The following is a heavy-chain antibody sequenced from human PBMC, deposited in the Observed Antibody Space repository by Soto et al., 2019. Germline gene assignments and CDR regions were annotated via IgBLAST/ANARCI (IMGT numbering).Heavy chain of an antibody. CDR3: AKDQGSSWYEIDS. CDR1: GFTFSNYA. V-gene: IGHV3-30*18. Sequence: GGSLRLSCAASGFTFSNYAMHWVRQAPGKGLEWVAIVSYDGDNEYYADSVRGRFFISRDNSRNTLYLQTSSLRHEDTAVYYCAKDQGSSWYEIDSWGQGTLVTVSS. D-gene: IGHD6-13*01. J-gene: IGHJ4*02. CDR2: VSYDGDNE.